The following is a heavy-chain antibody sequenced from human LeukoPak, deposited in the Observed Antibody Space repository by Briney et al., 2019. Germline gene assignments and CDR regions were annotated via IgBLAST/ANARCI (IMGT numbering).Heavy chain of an antibody. CDR1: GYSLTNYY. CDR2: INPSGGST. J-gene: IGHJ4*02. CDR3: ARGAPTTRIGAGRFDY. V-gene: IGHV1-46*01. D-gene: IGHD5-12*01. Sequence: ASVKVSYKAFGYSLTNYYVHWVRQAPGQGLEWMGEINPSGGSTSYAQKFQGRITVTRDTYTNTVYMDLSSLRSEDTATYYCARGAPTTRIGAGRFDYWGQGSLLTVAS.